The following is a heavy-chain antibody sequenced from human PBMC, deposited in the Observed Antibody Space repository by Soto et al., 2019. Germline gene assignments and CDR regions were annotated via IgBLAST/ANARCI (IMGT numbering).Heavy chain of an antibody. Sequence: EVQLVESGGGLVKPGGSLRLSCAASGFTFSNAWMSWVRQAPGKGLEWVGRIKRKTDGETTDYAAPVEGRVTISRHDSKTTLYRQLNSPKIDDTAVYSAAKSAAHDCWGQGNLVTFSS. CDR3: AKSAAHDC. CDR1: GFTFSNAW. CDR2: IKRKTDGETT. J-gene: IGHJ4*02. V-gene: IGHV3-15*01. D-gene: IGHD6-13*01.